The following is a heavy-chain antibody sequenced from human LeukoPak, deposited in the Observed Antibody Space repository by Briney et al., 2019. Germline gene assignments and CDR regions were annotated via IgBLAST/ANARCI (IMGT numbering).Heavy chain of an antibody. J-gene: IGHJ6*03. CDR1: GYTSTGYY. Sequence: GASVKVSCKASGYTSTGYYMHWVRQAPGQGLEWMGWINPNSGGTNYAQKFQGRVTMTRDTSISTAYMELSRLRSGDTAVYYCARVLVPAGALWYYYYYMDVWGKGTTVTISS. V-gene: IGHV1-2*02. CDR2: INPNSGGT. CDR3: ARVLVPAGALWYYYYYMDV. D-gene: IGHD2-2*01.